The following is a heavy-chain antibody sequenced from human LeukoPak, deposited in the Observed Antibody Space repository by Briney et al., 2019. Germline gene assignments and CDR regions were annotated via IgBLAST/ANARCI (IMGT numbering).Heavy chain of an antibody. CDR2: IYHSGST. V-gene: IGHV4-4*02. D-gene: IGHD6-13*01. CDR3: AREIPIAAADSPAFDI. Sequence: PGGSLRLSCAASGFTFSSSAMSWVRQPPGKGLEWIGEIYHSGSTNYNPSLKSRVTISVDKSKNQFSLKLSSVTAADTAVYYCAREIPIAAADSPAFDIWGQGTMVTVSS. J-gene: IGHJ3*02. CDR1: GFTFSSSA.